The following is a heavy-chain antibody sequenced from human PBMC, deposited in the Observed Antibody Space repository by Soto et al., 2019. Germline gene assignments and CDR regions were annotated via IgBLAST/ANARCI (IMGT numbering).Heavy chain of an antibody. Sequence: QVQLQESGPGLVNPSETLSLTWTVSGGSVTSSTSSWAWVRQPPGKGLHWIGTIFYGHGTYYKPSLESRVTISLDTSKIQFSLELTSVTAADSAVYYCARQPTGYPNWFDAWGRGILVIVSS. V-gene: IGHV4-39*01. D-gene: IGHD3-9*01. CDR3: ARQPTGYPNWFDA. J-gene: IGHJ5*02. CDR2: IFYGHGT. CDR1: GGSVTSSTSS.